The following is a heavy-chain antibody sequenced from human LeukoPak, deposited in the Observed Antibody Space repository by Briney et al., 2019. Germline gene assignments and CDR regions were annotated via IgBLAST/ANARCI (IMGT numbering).Heavy chain of an antibody. CDR1: GGSISSSSYY. V-gene: IGHV4-39*01. CDR2: IYYSGST. Sequence: SETLSLTCTVSGGSISSSSYYWGWIRQPPGKGLEWIGSIYYSGSTYYNPSLKSRVTISVDTSKNQFSLKLSSVTAADTAVYYCARLDLWFGDGYWGQGTLVTVSS. J-gene: IGHJ4*02. CDR3: ARLDLWFGDGY. D-gene: IGHD3-10*01.